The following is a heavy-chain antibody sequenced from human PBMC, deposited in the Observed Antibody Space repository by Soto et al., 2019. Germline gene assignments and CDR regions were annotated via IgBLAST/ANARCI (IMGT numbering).Heavy chain of an antibody. V-gene: IGHV3-30*18. D-gene: IGHD3-22*01. J-gene: IGHJ4*02. CDR3: AEDSYYHDSTGYYIFDY. CDR2: ISYDGSNE. Sequence: QVQLVESGGGVVQPGGSLRLSCAASGLTFSNYGMHWVRQAPGKGLEWVAHISYDGSNEHYVDSVKGRFTISRDNSKNTRYLQMTSLRAEDTAVYYCAEDSYYHDSTGYYIFDYWGQGTLVTVSS. CDR1: GLTFSNYG.